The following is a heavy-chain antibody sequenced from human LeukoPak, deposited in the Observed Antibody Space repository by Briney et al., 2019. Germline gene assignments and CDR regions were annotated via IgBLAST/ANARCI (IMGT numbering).Heavy chain of an antibody. Sequence: SETLSLTCAVYGASFRGYYWSWIRPPPGKGLEWIGEINHSGSTNYNPSLKSRVTISVDTSKNQFSLKLSSVTAADTAVYYCAREKAAAGMYYGMDVWGQGTTVTVSS. V-gene: IGHV4-34*01. D-gene: IGHD6-13*01. CDR3: AREKAAAGMYYGMDV. J-gene: IGHJ6*02. CDR2: INHSGST. CDR1: GASFRGYY.